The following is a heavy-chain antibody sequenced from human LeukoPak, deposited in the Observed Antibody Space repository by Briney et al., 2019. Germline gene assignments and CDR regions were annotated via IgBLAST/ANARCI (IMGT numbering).Heavy chain of an antibody. CDR2: IYHSGYT. V-gene: IGHV4-38-2*01. Sequence: PSETLSLTCAVSGYSISSGYYWGWVRQPPGKGLEWIGTIYHSGYTYYNPSLKSRVTISVDTSKNQFSLKLSSVTAADTAVYYCARKLYYGDYFDYWGQGTLVTVSS. CDR1: GYSISSGYY. D-gene: IGHD3-3*01. J-gene: IGHJ4*02. CDR3: ARKLYYGDYFDY.